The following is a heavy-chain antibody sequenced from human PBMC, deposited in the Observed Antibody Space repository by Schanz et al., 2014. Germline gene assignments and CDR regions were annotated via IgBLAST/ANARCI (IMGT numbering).Heavy chain of an antibody. CDR2: ISYSGST. J-gene: IGHJ4*02. V-gene: IGHV4-59*02. Sequence: QMPLQESGPGLVKPSETLSLTCSVSGGSVSRYFWSWIRQSPGKGPEWIGYISYSGSTHYNPSLKSRVTISIDTSKNQISLRLRSVTEADTAVYYCARDGLGADYWGQGTLVTVSA. CDR3: ARDGLGADY. CDR1: GGSVSRYF.